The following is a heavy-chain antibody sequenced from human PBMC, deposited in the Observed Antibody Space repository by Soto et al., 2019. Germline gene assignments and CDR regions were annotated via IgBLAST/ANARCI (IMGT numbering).Heavy chain of an antibody. J-gene: IGHJ5*02. Sequence: PSETLSLTCAVYGGSFSGYYWSWIRQPPGKGLEWIGEINHSGSTNYNPSLKSRVTISVDTSKNQFSLKLSSVTAADTAVYYCARSYPNWNYGLVHWFDPWGQGTLVTVS. CDR2: INHSGST. CDR1: GGSFSGYY. CDR3: ARSYPNWNYGLVHWFDP. V-gene: IGHV4-34*01. D-gene: IGHD1-7*01.